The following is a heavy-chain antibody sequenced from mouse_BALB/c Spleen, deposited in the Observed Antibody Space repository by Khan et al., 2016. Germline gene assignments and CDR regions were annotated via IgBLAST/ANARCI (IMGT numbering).Heavy chain of an antibody. Sequence: QVQLQQSGAELVRPGTSVKVSCKASGYAFTNYLIEWVKQRPGQGLEWIGVINPGSGGTNYNEKFKGKATLTADKSSSTAYMQLSSLTSDDSAVYFCARAFYDGYYYWYFDVWGAGTTVTVSS. CDR1: GYAFTNYL. V-gene: IGHV1-54*01. CDR3: ARAFYDGYYYWYFDV. CDR2: INPGSGGT. D-gene: IGHD2-3*01. J-gene: IGHJ1*01.